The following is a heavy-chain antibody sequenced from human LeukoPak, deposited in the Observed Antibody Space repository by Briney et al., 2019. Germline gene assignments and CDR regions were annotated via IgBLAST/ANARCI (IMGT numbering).Heavy chain of an antibody. CDR2: ISAYNGNT. CDR3: ASSPTGYSSGWYEEGYFDY. V-gene: IGHV1-18*04. CDR1: GYTFTSYG. J-gene: IGHJ4*02. Sequence: ASVKVSYKASGYTFTSYGISWVRQAPGQGLEWMGWISAYNGNTNYAQKLQGRVTTTTDTSTSTAYMELRSLRSDDTAVYYCASSPTGYSSGWYEEGYFDYWGQGTLVTVSS. D-gene: IGHD6-19*01.